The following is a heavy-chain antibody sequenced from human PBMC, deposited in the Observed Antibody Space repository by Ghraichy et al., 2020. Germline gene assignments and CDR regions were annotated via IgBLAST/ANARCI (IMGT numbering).Heavy chain of an antibody. Sequence: SETLSLTCAVYGGSFSGYSWSWIRQPPGKGLEWIGAINHSGSTNYNPSLKSRVTISVDTSKNQFSLKLSSVTAADTAVYYCANSGSYYYYYYMDVWGKGTTGTVSS. V-gene: IGHV4-34*01. CDR3: ANSGSYYYYYYMDV. CDR1: GGSFSGYS. D-gene: IGHD1-26*01. J-gene: IGHJ6*03. CDR2: INHSGST.